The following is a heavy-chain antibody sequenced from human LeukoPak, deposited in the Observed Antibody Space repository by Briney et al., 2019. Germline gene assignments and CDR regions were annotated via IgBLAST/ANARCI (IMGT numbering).Heavy chain of an antibody. CDR1: GFTFSSYG. V-gene: IGHV3-30*18. CDR3: AKASAALRDYFDY. CDR2: ISYDGSNK. Sequence: GGSLRLSCAASGFTFSSYGMHWVRQAPGKGLEWVVVISYDGSNKYYADSVKGRFTISRDNSKNTLYLQMNSLRAEDTAVYYCAKASAALRDYFDYWGQGTLVTVSS. D-gene: IGHD2-2*01. J-gene: IGHJ4*02.